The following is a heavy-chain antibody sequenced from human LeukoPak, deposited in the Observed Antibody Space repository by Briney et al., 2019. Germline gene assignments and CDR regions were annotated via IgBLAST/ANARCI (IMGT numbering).Heavy chain of an antibody. CDR3: ARAALWLPLDY. D-gene: IGHD3-16*01. J-gene: IGHJ4*02. CDR1: GFTFSSYG. V-gene: IGHV3-33*01. Sequence: PGGSLRLSCAASGFTFSSYGMHWVRQAPGKGLEWVAVIWYDGSNKYYADSVKGRFTISRDNSKNTLYLQMNSLRAEDTAVCYCARAALWLPLDYWGQGTLVTVSS. CDR2: IWYDGSNK.